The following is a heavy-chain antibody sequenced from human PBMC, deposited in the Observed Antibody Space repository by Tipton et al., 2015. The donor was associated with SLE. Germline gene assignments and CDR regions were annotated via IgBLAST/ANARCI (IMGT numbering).Heavy chain of an antibody. CDR3: ARVQCSSSSCYSVDAVDV. J-gene: IGHJ3*01. CDR1: GFTFDDYA. D-gene: IGHD2-2*01. Sequence: SLRLSCAASGFTFDDYAMHWVRQAPGKGLEWVAGISWNSGSIGYVDSVKGRFTISRDNAKNSLYLQMNSLRAEDMALYYCARVQCSSSSCYSVDAVDVWGQGTMFTVSS. V-gene: IGHV3-9*03. CDR2: ISWNSGSI.